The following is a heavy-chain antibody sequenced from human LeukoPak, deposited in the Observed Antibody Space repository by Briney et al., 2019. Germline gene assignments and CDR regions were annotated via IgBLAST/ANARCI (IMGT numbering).Heavy chain of an antibody. D-gene: IGHD4-23*01. CDR3: AKDGTVVTLYYFDY. J-gene: IGHJ4*02. CDR1: GFTFSSYA. CDR2: ISGSGGST. V-gene: IGHV3-23*01. Sequence: PGGSLRLPCAASGFTFSSYAMSWVRQAPGKGLEWVSAISGSGGSTYYADSVKGRFTISRDNSKNTLYLQMSSLRAEDTAVYYCAKDGTVVTLYYFDYWGQGTLVTVSS.